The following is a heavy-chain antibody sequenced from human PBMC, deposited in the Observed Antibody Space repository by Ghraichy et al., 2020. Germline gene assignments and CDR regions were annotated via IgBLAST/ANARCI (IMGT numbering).Heavy chain of an antibody. J-gene: IGHJ6*02. CDR2: INHSGST. V-gene: IGHV4-34*01. CDR3: AGGGRVVAAPRAGYYYGMDV. Sequence: SETLSLTCAVYGGSFSGYYWSWIRQPPGKGLEWIGEINHSGSTNYNPSLKSRVTISVDTTKNQFSLKLSSVPAADTAVYYCAGGGRVVAAPRAGYYYGMDVGGHGTTVTVSS. D-gene: IGHD2-15*01. CDR1: GGSFSGYY.